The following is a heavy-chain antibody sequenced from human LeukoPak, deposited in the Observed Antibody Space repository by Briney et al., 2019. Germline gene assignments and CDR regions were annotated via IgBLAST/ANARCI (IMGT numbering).Heavy chain of an antibody. D-gene: IGHD3-3*01. CDR3: ARGDFWSGYYYYMDV. J-gene: IGHJ6*03. CDR1: GYTFTGYY. V-gene: IGHV1-2*02. Sequence: ASVKVSCKASGYTFTGYYMRWVRQAPGQGLEWMGWINPNSGGTNYAQKFQGRVTMTRDTSISTAYMELSRLRSDDTAVYYCARGDFWSGYYYYMDVWGKGTTVTVSS. CDR2: INPNSGGT.